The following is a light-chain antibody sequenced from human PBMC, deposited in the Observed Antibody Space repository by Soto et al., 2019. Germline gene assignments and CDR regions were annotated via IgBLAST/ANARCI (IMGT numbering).Light chain of an antibody. V-gene: IGLV2-23*02. J-gene: IGLJ3*02. CDR1: SNDVGHYNL. CDR3: CSYASSSTWV. CDR2: EVT. Sequence: QSVLTQPASVSGSPGQSITISCTGTSNDVGHYNLVSWYQQHPGKAPKLLIYEVTKRPSGISNRVSGSTSGNTASQTISGLQAEDEADYYCCSYASSSTWVFGGGTKVTVL.